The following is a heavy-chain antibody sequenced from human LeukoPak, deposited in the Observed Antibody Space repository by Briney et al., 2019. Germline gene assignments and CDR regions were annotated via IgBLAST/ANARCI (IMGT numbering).Heavy chain of an antibody. D-gene: IGHD1-20*01. CDR2: ISGGGGGT. CDR1: GFPFARYA. V-gene: IGHV3-23*01. J-gene: IGHJ4*02. CDR3: ARQNNWNYVFFH. Sequence: GGSLRLSCAVSGFPFARYAMSWVRQAPGKGLEWVSAISGGGGGTYYADSVKGRFTISRDNSKNTLYLQMNSLRAQDTAKYFCARQNNWNYVFFHWGQGTLVIVSS.